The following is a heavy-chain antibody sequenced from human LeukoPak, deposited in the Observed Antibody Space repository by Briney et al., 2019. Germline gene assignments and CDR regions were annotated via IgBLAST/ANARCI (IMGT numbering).Heavy chain of an antibody. CDR2: TSNSGKT. J-gene: IGHJ4*02. Sequence: PSDTLSLTCTLSGGSVSSYQWRWLRHPPGKGVEGIGYTSNSGKTDYNPSLKSRVTMSIDTSKNQLSLKLSSVTAADTAVYYCARESDSGWAWYFDYWSQGTLVTVSS. CDR3: ARESDSGWAWYFDY. D-gene: IGHD6-19*01. CDR1: GGSVSSYQ. V-gene: IGHV4-59*02.